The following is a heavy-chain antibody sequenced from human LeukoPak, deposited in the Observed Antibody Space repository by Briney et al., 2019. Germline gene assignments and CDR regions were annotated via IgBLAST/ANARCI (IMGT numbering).Heavy chain of an antibody. Sequence: PGGSLRLSCAASGFTFSSYGMHWVRQAPDKGLEWVAVISYDGSNKYYADSVKGRFTISRDNSKNTLFSQMNSLRAEDTAVYYCVKSNWASYWYFDLWGRGTLVTVSS. J-gene: IGHJ2*01. CDR2: ISYDGSNK. CDR3: VKSNWASYWYFDL. V-gene: IGHV3-30*18. CDR1: GFTFSSYG. D-gene: IGHD2-8*01.